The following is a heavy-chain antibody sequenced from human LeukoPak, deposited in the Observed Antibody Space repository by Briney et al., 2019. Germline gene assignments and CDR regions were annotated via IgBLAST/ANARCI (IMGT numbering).Heavy chain of an antibody. CDR1: GFTFSSYA. Sequence: GGSLRLSCAASGFTFSSYAMSWVRQAPGKGLEWVSAISGSGGSTYYADSVKGRFTISRDNSKNTLYLQMNSLRAEDTAVYYCAKIRDHIVVVPAALDYWGQGTLVTVSS. V-gene: IGHV3-23*01. CDR3: AKIRDHIVVVPAALDY. CDR2: ISGSGGST. J-gene: IGHJ4*02. D-gene: IGHD2-2*01.